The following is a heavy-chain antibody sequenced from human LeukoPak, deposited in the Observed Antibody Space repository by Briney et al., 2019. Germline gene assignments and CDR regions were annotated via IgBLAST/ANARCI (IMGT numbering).Heavy chain of an antibody. Sequence: GGSLRLSCAASGFMFRSYSMNWVRQAPGKGLEWVASISSSSSYIFYADSVKGRFTISRDNAKKSLSLQMNSLRAEDTAVYYCARDRGEDYYGSGNYLRAFDIWGQGTMVTVSS. J-gene: IGHJ3*02. D-gene: IGHD3-10*01. V-gene: IGHV3-21*01. CDR3: ARDRGEDYYGSGNYLRAFDI. CDR2: ISSSSSYI. CDR1: GFMFRSYS.